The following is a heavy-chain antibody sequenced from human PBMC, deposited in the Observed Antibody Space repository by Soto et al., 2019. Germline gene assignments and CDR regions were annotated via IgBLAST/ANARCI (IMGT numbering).Heavy chain of an antibody. CDR2: INSDGSST. V-gene: IGHV3-74*01. J-gene: IGHJ6*02. Sequence: AGGSLRLSCAASGFTFSSYWMHWVRQAPGKGLVWVSRINSDGSSTSYADSVKGRFTISRDNAKNTLYLQMNSLRAEDTAVYYCARVNEDCTNGVCYFPYYYYGMDVWGQGTTVTVSS. CDR3: ARVNEDCTNGVCYFPYYYYGMDV. D-gene: IGHD2-8*01. CDR1: GFTFSSYW.